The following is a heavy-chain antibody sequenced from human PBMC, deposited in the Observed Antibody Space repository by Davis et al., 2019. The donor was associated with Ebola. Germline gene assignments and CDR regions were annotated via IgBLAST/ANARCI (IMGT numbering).Heavy chain of an antibody. CDR3: ARPQTGTGFDY. CDR1: GGSISSSSYY. CDR2: IYYSGST. V-gene: IGHV4-39*01. J-gene: IGHJ4*02. D-gene: IGHD1-1*01. Sequence: PGGSLRLSCTVSGGSISSSSYYWGWIRQPPGKGLEWIGSIYYSGSTYYNPSLKSRVTISVDTSKNQFSLKLSSVTAADTAVYYCARPQTGTGFDYWGQGTLVTVSS.